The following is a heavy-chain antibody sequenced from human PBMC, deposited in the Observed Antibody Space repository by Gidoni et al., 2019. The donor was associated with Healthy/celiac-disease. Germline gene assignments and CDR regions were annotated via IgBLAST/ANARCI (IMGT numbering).Heavy chain of an antibody. D-gene: IGHD3-10*01. CDR3: TTESAWGELLYGFDY. J-gene: IGHJ4*02. CDR2: IKSKTDGGTT. V-gene: IGHV3-15*01. CDR1: GFPFSTAW. Sequence: EVQLGESGGGLVKPGGALRLYCAASGFPFSTAWMSWVRQAPGKGLEWVGRIKSKTDGGTTDYAAPMKGSFTISRDDSKNTLYLQMNSLKTEDTAVYYCTTESAWGELLYGFDYWGQGTLVTVSS.